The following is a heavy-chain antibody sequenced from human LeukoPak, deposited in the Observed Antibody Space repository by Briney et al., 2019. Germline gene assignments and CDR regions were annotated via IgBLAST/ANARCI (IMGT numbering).Heavy chain of an antibody. CDR2: IYYSGST. D-gene: IGHD2-2*01. CDR1: GGSISSSSYY. Sequence: PSETLSLTCTVSGGSISSSSYYWGWIRQPPGKGLEWIGSIYYSGSTYYNPSLKSRVTISVDTSKNQFSLKLSSVTAADTAVYYCARDRRNQLPFDYWGQGTLVTVSS. V-gene: IGHV4-39*07. CDR3: ARDRRNQLPFDY. J-gene: IGHJ4*02.